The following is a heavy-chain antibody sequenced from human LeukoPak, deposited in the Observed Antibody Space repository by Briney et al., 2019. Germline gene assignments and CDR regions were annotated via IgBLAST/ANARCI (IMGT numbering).Heavy chain of an antibody. V-gene: IGHV3-23*01. CDR3: AKVLSYDILTGYSYFDY. CDR1: GFTFSSYA. J-gene: IGHJ4*02. D-gene: IGHD3-9*01. CDR2: ISGSGGST. Sequence: PGGSLRLSCAASGFTFSSYAMSWVRQAPGKGLEWVSAISGSGGSTYYADSVKGRFTISRDNSKNTLYLQMNSLRAEDTAVYYCAKVLSYDILTGYSYFDYWGQGTLVTVSS.